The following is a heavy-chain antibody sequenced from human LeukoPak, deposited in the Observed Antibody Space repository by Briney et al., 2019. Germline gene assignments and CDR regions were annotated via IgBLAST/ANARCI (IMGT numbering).Heavy chain of an antibody. D-gene: IGHD2-8*01. Sequence: SQTLSLTCAISGDSVSINSAAWDWVRQSPTRGLEWLGRTYYRAKQYNDYAGTGKSRITINPDTSKNQFSLQLNSVTPEDTAVYYCAREYERGERNWFDPWGQGTLVTVSS. CDR2: TYYRAKQYN. J-gene: IGHJ5*02. CDR3: AREYERGERNWFDP. CDR1: GDSVSINSAA. V-gene: IGHV6-1*01.